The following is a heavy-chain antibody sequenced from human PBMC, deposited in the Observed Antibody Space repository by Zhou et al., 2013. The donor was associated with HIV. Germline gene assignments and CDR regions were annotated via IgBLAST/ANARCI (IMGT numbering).Heavy chain of an antibody. Sequence: QVQLVQSGAEVKKPGSSVKVSCKASGGTFSSYAISWVRQAPGQGLEWMGGIIPIFGTANYAQKFQGRVTITTDESTSTAYMELSSLRSEDTAVYFCARGRGKDYNWARTVPFHFYYMDVWGKGTTVTVSS. D-gene: IGHD3-16*01. CDR2: IIPIFGTA. CDR1: GGTFSSYA. CDR3: ARGRGKDYNWARTVPFHFYYMDV. J-gene: IGHJ6*03. V-gene: IGHV1-69*05.